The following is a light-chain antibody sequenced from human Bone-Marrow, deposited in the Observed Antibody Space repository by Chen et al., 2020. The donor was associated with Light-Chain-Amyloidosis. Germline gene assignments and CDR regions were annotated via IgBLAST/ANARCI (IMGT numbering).Light chain of an antibody. J-gene: IGLJ2*01. CDR2: RDT. V-gene: IGLV3-25*03. CDR3: QSADRSSTYEVI. Sequence: SYEMTQQPSVSVSPGQTARITCSGDDLPTKYAYWYQQKPGQAPVLVIHRDTERPSGISERFSGSSAGTTATLTMSGVQAEDEANYHCQSADRSSTYEVIFGGGTKLTVL. CDR1: DLPTKY.